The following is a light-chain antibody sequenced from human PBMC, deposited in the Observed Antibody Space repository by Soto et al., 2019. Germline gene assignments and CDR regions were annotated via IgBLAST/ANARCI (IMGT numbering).Light chain of an antibody. CDR3: QVWDSSSDRV. V-gene: IGLV3-21*04. CDR1: NIGSKS. CDR2: YDS. Sequence: SYELTQPPSVSVAPGKTARITCGGNNIGSKSVHWYQQKPGQAPVLVIYYDSDRPSGIPERLSGSNSGNTATLTISRVEAGDEADYYCQVWDSSSDRVFGGGTKVTVL. J-gene: IGLJ3*02.